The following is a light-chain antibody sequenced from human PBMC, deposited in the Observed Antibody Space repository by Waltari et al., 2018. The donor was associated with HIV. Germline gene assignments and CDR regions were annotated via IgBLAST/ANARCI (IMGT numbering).Light chain of an antibody. CDR3: QHRSNWPPVA. Sequence: DIQMTQSPASLSASVGDRVTNTCRASQSVCNNLNWYQQKPGKAPDLLIYAASSLQRGVPSRFSGSGSGTDFTLTINSLEPEDFAVYYCQHRSNWPPVAFGQGTRLEIK. J-gene: IGKJ5*01. CDR2: AAS. CDR1: QSVCNN. V-gene: IGKV1-39*01.